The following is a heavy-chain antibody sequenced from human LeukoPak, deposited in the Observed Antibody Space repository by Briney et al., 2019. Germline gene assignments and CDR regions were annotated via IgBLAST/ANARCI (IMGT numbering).Heavy chain of an antibody. CDR3: ARRRPGGAFDI. V-gene: IGHV3-48*03. CDR1: GFTFSSFE. CDR2: ISTSGSTT. J-gene: IGHJ3*02. D-gene: IGHD3-10*01. Sequence: GGSLRLSCAASGFTFSSFEMNWVRQAPGKGLEWVSYISTSGSTTYYADSVKGRFTISRDNAKNTLYLQMNSLRAEDTAVYYCARRRPGGAFDIWGQGTMVTVSS.